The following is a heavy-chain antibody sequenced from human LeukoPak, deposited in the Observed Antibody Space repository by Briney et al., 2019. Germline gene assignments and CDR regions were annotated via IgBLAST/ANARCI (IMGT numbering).Heavy chain of an antibody. D-gene: IGHD3-9*01. CDR2: IYSGGST. CDR3: AAQYDILTGLDLPTFDY. CDR1: GFTVSSNY. Sequence: KPGGSLRLSCAASGFTVSSNYMSWVRQAPGKGLEWVSVIYSGGSTYYADSVKGRFTISRDNSKNTLYLQMNSLRAEDTAVYYCAAQYDILTGLDLPTFDYWGQGTLVTVSS. V-gene: IGHV3-53*01. J-gene: IGHJ4*02.